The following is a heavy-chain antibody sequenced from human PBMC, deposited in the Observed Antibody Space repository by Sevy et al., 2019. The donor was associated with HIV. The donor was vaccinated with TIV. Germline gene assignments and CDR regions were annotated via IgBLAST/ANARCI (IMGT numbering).Heavy chain of an antibody. J-gene: IGHJ4*02. CDR2: VYPNSGDT. V-gene: IGHV1-2*02. CDR3: SRETWYFAN. CDR1: GYTFTAYH. D-gene: IGHD6-13*01. Sequence: ASVKVSCKTSGYTFTAYHMHWMRQAPGQGLEWMGWVYPNSGDTEYAQKFQGRVTMTTDTSINTVYMELSGLRSDDTVMYYCSRETWYFANWGQGTLVTVSS.